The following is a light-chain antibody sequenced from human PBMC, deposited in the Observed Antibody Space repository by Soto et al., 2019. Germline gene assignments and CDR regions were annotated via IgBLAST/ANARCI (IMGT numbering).Light chain of an antibody. CDR1: QSVPKNY. Sequence: EIVLTQSPGTLSLSPGERATLSCRARQSVPKNYLAWYQQKRGQAPRLLVYGASNRATGIPDRFSGSGSGTAFTLTISRLEPEDSAVYYCQQYAMSPLTFGGGTRVEI. CDR2: GAS. V-gene: IGKV3-20*01. J-gene: IGKJ4*01. CDR3: QQYAMSPLT.